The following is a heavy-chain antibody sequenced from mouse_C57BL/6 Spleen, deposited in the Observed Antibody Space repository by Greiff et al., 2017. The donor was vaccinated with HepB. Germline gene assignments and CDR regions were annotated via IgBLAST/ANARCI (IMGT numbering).Heavy chain of an antibody. CDR2: IDPSDSYT. CDR1: GYTFTSYW. CDR3: ARGNYYGSSQYYYAMDY. Sequence: QVQLQQPGAELVMPGASVKLSCKASGYTFTSYWMHWVKQRPGQGLEWIGEIDPSDSYTNYNQKFKGKSTLTVDKSSSTAYMQLSSLTSEDSAVYYCARGNYYGSSQYYYAMDYWGQGTSVTVSS. J-gene: IGHJ4*01. V-gene: IGHV1-69*01. D-gene: IGHD1-1*01.